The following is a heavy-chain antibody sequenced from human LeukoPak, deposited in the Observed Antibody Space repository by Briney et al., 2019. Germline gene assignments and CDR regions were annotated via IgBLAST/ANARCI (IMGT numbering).Heavy chain of an antibody. CDR1: GDSVSSNSAA. V-gene: IGHV6-1*01. Sequence: SQTLSLTFAISGDSVSSNSAAWNWIRQSPSRGLEWLGGTYYRSKWYNDYAVSVKSRITINPDTSKNQFSLQLNSVTPEDTAVYYCAAEEGSDYDPRFDPWGQGTLVTVSS. CDR2: TYYRSKWYN. CDR3: AAEEGSDYDPRFDP. D-gene: IGHD3-3*01. J-gene: IGHJ5*02.